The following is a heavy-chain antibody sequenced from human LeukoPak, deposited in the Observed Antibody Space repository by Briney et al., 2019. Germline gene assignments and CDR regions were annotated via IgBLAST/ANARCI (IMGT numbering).Heavy chain of an antibody. Sequence: GASVKVSCKASGYTFTGYYMHWVRQAPGQGLEWMGWINPNSGGTNYAQKFQGRVTMTRDTSISTAYMELSRLRSDDTAVYYCARSPEGYSYNYRYFDYWGQGTLVTVSS. J-gene: IGHJ4*02. CDR3: ARSPEGYSYNYRYFDY. CDR2: INPNSGGT. CDR1: GYTFTGYY. V-gene: IGHV1-2*02. D-gene: IGHD5-18*01.